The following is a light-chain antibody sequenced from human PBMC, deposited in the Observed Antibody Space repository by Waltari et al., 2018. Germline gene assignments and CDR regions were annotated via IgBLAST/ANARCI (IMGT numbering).Light chain of an antibody. CDR2: KTS. Sequence: DIQLTQSPSSLAASVGDRVTLTCRASQDIGGYLNWYQQQPGKAPKLLIYKTSILNTGVPSRFSGGSSRIDYTLTITNLQPEDIATHYCQYFDNLPMFTFGPGTKVEIK. CDR1: QDIGGY. V-gene: IGKV1-33*01. CDR3: QYFDNLPMFT. J-gene: IGKJ2*01.